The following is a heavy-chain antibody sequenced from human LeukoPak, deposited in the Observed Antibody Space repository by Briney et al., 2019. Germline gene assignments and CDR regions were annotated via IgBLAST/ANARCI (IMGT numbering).Heavy chain of an antibody. J-gene: IGHJ4*02. CDR2: ICHSGGT. CDR3: ARAGNYRFDY. Sequence: SETLSLTCTVSGDSIASIYCWGWIRQPPGTGLEWIGRICHSGGTYYNPSLKSRVTMSADTSKSQFSLRLSSVTPADTAVYYCARAGNYRFDYWGQGTLVTVSS. V-gene: IGHV4-38-2*02. D-gene: IGHD1-7*01. CDR1: GDSIASIYC.